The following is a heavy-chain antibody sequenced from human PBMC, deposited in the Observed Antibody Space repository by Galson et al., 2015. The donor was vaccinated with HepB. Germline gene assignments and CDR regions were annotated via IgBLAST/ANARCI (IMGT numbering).Heavy chain of an antibody. CDR2: ISSSSSYI. D-gene: IGHD4-23*01. Sequence: SLRLSCAASGFTFSSSGMNWVRQAPGKGLEWVSSISSSSSYIYYADSVKGRFTISRDNSNNSLYLQMNSLRAEYTAVYYSTTYTVVTPLFDCWGQRALVTGSS. V-gene: IGHV3-21*01. CDR3: TTYTVVTPLFDC. CDR1: GFTFSSSG. J-gene: IGHJ4*02.